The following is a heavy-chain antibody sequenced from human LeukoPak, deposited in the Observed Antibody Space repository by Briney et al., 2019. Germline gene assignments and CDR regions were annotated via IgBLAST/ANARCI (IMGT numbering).Heavy chain of an antibody. D-gene: IGHD6-19*01. V-gene: IGHV4-61*02. J-gene: IGHJ4*02. CDR1: GGSISSGSYY. CDR2: IYTSGST. CDR3: ARVGLSSIAVAEDY. Sequence: SQTLSLTCTVSGGSISSGSYYWSWIRQPAGKGLEWIGRIYTSGSTNYNPSLKSRVTISVDTSKNQFSLKLSSVTAADTAVYYCARVGLSSIAVAEDYWGQGTLVTVSS.